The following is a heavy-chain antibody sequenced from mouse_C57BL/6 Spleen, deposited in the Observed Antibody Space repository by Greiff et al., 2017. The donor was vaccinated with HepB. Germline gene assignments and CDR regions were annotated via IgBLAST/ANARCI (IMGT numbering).Heavy chain of an antibody. CDR3: ARWGAYSNLFAY. D-gene: IGHD2-5*01. CDR2: IYPRSGNT. Sequence: QVQLQQSGAELARPGASVKLSCKASGYTFTSYGISWVKQRTGQGLEWIGEIYPRSGNTYYNEKFKGKATLTADKSSSTAYMELRSLTSEDSAVYFCARWGAYSNLFAYWGQGTLVTVSA. CDR1: GYTFTSYG. V-gene: IGHV1-81*01. J-gene: IGHJ3*01.